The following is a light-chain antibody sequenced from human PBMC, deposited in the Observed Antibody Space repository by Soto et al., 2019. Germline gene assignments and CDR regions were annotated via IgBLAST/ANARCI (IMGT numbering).Light chain of an antibody. Sequence: DIQMTQSPSTLSASVGDRVTITCRASQNIGSWLAWYQQKPGKAPKLLIHKASTLKNGVPSKFSGSGSGTEFTLTISSLQPDDFATYYCQQYSSYSPLTFGGGPKVEIK. V-gene: IGKV1-5*03. CDR3: QQYSSYSPLT. CDR1: QNIGSW. CDR2: KAS. J-gene: IGKJ4*01.